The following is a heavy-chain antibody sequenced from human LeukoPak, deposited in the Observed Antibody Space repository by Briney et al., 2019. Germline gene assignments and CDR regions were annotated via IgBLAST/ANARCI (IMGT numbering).Heavy chain of an antibody. CDR3: AGGYYYSSFDY. J-gene: IGHJ4*02. CDR1: GGSSSGYY. V-gene: IGHV4-34*01. Sequence: SETLSLTCAVYGGSSSGYYWSWIRQPPGKGLEWIGEINHSGSTNYNPSLKSRVTISVDTSKNQFSLKLSSVTAADTAVYYCAGGYYYSSFDYWGQGTLVTVSS. D-gene: IGHD3-22*01. CDR2: INHSGST.